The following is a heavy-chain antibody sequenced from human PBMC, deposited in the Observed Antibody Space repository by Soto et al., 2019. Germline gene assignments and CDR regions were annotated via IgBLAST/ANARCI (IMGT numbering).Heavy chain of an antibody. D-gene: IGHD6-13*01. CDR1: GGSISSSSYY. CDR3: ATIAAAGIRWFDP. V-gene: IGHV4-39*01. Sequence: PSETLSLTCTVSGGSISSSSYYWGWIRQPPGKGLEWIGSIYYSGSTYYNPSLKSRVTISVDTSKNQFSLKLSSVTAADTAVYYCATIAAAGIRWFDPWGQGTLVTAPQ. J-gene: IGHJ5*02. CDR2: IYYSGST.